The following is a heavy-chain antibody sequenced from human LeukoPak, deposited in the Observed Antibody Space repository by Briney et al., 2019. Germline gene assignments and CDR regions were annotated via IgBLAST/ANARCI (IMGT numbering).Heavy chain of an antibody. Sequence: SGPTLLHPIPTLTLTFTFSGFSLRTREVGVGWIRQPPGKALEWIALICWDDDKRYSPSLKSKVTITKDTSKNQVVLTMTNMDPVDTATYYCAHFRDGYTFDYWGQGTLVTVSS. J-gene: IGHJ4*02. D-gene: IGHD5-24*01. CDR2: ICWDDDK. V-gene: IGHV2-5*02. CDR1: GFSLRTREVG. CDR3: AHFRDGYTFDY.